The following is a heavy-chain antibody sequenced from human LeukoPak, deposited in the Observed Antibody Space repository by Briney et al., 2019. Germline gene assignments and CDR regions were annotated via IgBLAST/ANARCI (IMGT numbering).Heavy chain of an antibody. CDR1: GGSISSYY. J-gene: IGHJ3*01. CDR2: IYYTGTT. V-gene: IGHV4-59*08. Sequence: PSETLSLTCTVSGGSISSYYWSWIRQPPGKGLEWIGHIYYTGTTNYNPSLKSRVTISVDISKNHFSLKLSSVTAADTAVYYCASGYFGDAFDVWGQGTMVTVSS. CDR3: ASGYFGDAFDV. D-gene: IGHD3-9*01.